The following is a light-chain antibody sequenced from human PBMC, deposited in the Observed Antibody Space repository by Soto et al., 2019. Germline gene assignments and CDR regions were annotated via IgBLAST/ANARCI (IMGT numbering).Light chain of an antibody. J-gene: IGLJ3*02. V-gene: IGLV4-69*01. CDR1: SGHSSYA. Sequence: QAVLTQSPSASASLGASVKLTCTLSSGHSSYAIAWHQQQPEKGPRYLMKLSSDGTHSKGDGIPDRFSGSSSGAERYLTISSLQSEDEADYYCQTWGTGMRVFGGGTKVTVL. CDR2: LSSDGTH. CDR3: QTWGTGMRV.